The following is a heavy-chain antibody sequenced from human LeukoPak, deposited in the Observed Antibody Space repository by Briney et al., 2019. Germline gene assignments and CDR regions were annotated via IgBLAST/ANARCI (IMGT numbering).Heavy chain of an antibody. CDR3: ASAVIYGGNTFDY. Sequence: PSETLSLTCTVSGGSISSYYWSWIRQPPGKGLEWIGYIYYSGSTYYNPSLTSRVTISVDTSNIQFSLKLSSLTAADTAVYYCASAVIYGGNTFDYWGQGTLVTVSS. CDR1: GGSISSYY. V-gene: IGHV4-59*08. J-gene: IGHJ4*02. D-gene: IGHD4-23*01. CDR2: IYYSGST.